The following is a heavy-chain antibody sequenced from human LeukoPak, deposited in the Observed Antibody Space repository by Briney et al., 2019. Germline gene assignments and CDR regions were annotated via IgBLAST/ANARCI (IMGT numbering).Heavy chain of an antibody. CDR3: ARSDCSGGSCYLAY. V-gene: IGHV3-74*01. CDR1: GFTFSSYW. D-gene: IGHD2-15*01. CDR2: INSDGSNT. Sequence: GGSLRLSCAASGFTFSSYWMHWVRQAPGKGLVWVSRINSDGSNTIYPDSVKGRFTVSRDNAKNTLYLQMNSLRAEDTAVYYCARSDCSGGSCYLAYWGQGTLVTVSS. J-gene: IGHJ4*02.